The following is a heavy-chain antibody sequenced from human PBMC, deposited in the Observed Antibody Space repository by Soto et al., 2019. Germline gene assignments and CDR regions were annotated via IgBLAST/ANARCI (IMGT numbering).Heavy chain of an antibody. CDR2: FDPEDGET. D-gene: IGHD5-18*01. J-gene: IGHJ4*02. CDR1: GYTLTELS. V-gene: IGHV1-24*01. CDR3: ATGAGYSYGPRFDC. Sequence: ASVKVSCKVSGYTLTELSMHWVRQAPGKGLEWMGGFDPEDGETIYAQKFQGRVTMTEDTSTDTAYMELSSLRAEDTAVYFCATGAGYSYGPRFDCWGQRTLVTVSS.